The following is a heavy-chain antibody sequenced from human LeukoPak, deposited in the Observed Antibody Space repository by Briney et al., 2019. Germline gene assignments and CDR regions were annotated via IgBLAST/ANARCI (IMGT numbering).Heavy chain of an antibody. CDR2: INPNSGGT. CDR3: ARVTGYSSSWFDY. CDR1: GYTFTGYY. Sequence: GASVKVSCKASGYTFTGYYMHWVRQAPGQGLEWMGWINPNSGGTNYAQKFQGRVTMNRDTSISTAYMELSRLRSDDTAVYYCARVTGYSSSWFDYWGQGTLVTVSS. V-gene: IGHV1-2*02. J-gene: IGHJ4*02. D-gene: IGHD6-13*01.